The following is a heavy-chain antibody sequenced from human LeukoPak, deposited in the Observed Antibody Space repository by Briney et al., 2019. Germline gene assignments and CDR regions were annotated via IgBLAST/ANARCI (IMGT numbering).Heavy chain of an antibody. CDR2: IYTSGNT. CDR1: GGSFSIYY. V-gene: IGHV4-4*07. CDR3: ARVFSVAGTFDY. Sequence: SETLSLTCTVSGGSFSIYYWSWIRQPAGKGLEWIGRIYTSGNTYYNPSLKSRVTMSVDTSKNQFSLNLSSVTAAGTAVYYCARVFSVAGTFDYWGQGTLVTVSS. D-gene: IGHD6-19*01. J-gene: IGHJ4*02.